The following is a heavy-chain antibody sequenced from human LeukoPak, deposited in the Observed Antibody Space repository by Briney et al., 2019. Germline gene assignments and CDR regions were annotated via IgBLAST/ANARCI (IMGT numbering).Heavy chain of an antibody. CDR1: GASFSGYY. CDR3: ARVPHYYFGYGYFDT. V-gene: IGHV4-34*01. CDR2: IDQSGTT. Sequence: SETLSLTCVVNGASFSGYYWSWIRQPPGKGLEWIGEIDQSGTTNYNPSLKSRVAISIHTSKKQFSLTLTSMTAADTAVYYCARVPHYYFGYGYFDTWGQGTRVTVSS. J-gene: IGHJ4*02. D-gene: IGHD3/OR15-3a*01.